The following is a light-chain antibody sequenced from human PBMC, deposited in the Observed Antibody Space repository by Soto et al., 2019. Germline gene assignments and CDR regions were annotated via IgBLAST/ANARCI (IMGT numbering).Light chain of an antibody. V-gene: IGKV3-20*01. CDR2: NTF. Sequence: EIVLTQSPGTLSLSPGDRATLSCRASQSFSTSYLAWYQHKPGQAPRLLIHNTFTRATGIPDRFSGSGSETDFTLTISRLEPEDFAVYYCQQYGGSPFTFGPGTKVDIK. J-gene: IGKJ3*01. CDR1: QSFSTSY. CDR3: QQYGGSPFT.